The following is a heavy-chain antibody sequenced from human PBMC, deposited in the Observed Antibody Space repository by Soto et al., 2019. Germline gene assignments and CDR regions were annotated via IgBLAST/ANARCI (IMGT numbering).Heavy chain of an antibody. CDR3: ARDLNYCFDY. Sequence: PSWSLELSSAASGVTFSIFIINWVRQAPGKGLEWVSYISKSGTTVYYADSVKGRFTTSRDNAKSSLILQMSSLRAEDTAVYYCARDLNYCFDYWGQGTQVTVSS. CDR2: ISKSGTTV. V-gene: IGHV3-48*01. CDR1: GVTFSIFI. D-gene: IGHD2-15*01. J-gene: IGHJ4*02.